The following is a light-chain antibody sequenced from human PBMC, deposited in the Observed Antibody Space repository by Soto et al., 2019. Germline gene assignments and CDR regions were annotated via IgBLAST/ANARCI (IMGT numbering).Light chain of an antibody. CDR1: TGPVTSGHW. CDR2: DTN. V-gene: IGLV7-46*01. CDR3: SLSHSDVVF. J-gene: IGLJ2*01. Sequence: QAVVTQESSLTVSPGGTVTLTCGSSTGPVTSGHWPYWFQQRPGQAPRTLIYDTNNKHSWTPDRFSGSLLGGKAALTLSGAQPEDEADYYCSLSHSDVVFFGGGTKLTVL.